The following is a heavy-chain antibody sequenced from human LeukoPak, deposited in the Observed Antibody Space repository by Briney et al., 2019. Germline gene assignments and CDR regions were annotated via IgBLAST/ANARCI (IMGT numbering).Heavy chain of an antibody. D-gene: IGHD5-12*01. CDR2: IWYDGSNK. V-gene: IGHV3-33*01. CDR1: GFTFSNYG. J-gene: IGHJ1*01. CDR3: TRDLTVATIRTPLQH. Sequence: GRSLRLSCAASGFTFSNYGMHWVRQAPGKGLGWVAVIWYDGSNKYYADSVKGRFTISRDKSNNTVHLQMNSLRAEDTAVYYCTRDLTVATIRTPLQHWGQGTLVTVSS.